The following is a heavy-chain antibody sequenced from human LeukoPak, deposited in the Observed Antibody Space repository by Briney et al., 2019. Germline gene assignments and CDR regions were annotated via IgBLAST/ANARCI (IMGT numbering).Heavy chain of an antibody. D-gene: IGHD3-3*01. CDR2: ISGSGGTT. CDR3: AKGAYYAD. CDR1: GFTFRNYA. J-gene: IGHJ4*02. V-gene: IGHV3-23*01. Sequence: GGSLRLSCAASGFTFRNYAMRWIRQAPGKGLEWVSAISGSGGTTYYADSVKGRFTISRDNAKNSLYLQMNSLRAEDTAVYYCAKGAYYADWSQGTLATVSS.